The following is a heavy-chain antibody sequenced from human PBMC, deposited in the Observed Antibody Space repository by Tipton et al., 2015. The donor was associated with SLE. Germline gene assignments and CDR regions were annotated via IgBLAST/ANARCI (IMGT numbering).Heavy chain of an antibody. CDR1: GFTFSNYA. J-gene: IGHJ6*02. CDR3: ARRYTSETDV. CDR2: ISYDGSNK. V-gene: IGHV3-30*07. D-gene: IGHD6-19*01. Sequence: SLRLSCAASGFTFSNYAMHWVRQIPGEGLEWVAMISYDGSNKHTADSVMGRFTISRDNAKNSLYLQMNSLRAEDTAVYYCARRYTSETDVWGQGTTVTVSS.